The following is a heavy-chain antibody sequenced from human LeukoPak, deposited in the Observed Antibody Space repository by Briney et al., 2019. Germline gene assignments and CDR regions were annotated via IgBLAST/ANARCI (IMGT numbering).Heavy chain of an antibody. D-gene: IGHD5-12*01. CDR2: IYYSGGT. V-gene: IGHV4-59*01. CDR3: ARGSGYGFEIDY. CDR1: GGSISSYY. Sequence: PSETLSLTCTVSGGSISSYYWSWIRQPPGKGLEWIGYIYYSGGTNYNPSLKSRVTISVDTSKNQFSLKLSSVTAADTAVYYCARGSGYGFEIDYWGQGTLVTVSS. J-gene: IGHJ4*02.